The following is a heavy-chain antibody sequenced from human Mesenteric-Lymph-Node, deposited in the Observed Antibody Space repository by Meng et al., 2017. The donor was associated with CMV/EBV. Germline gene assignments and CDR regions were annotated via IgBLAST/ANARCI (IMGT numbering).Heavy chain of an antibody. Sequence: GESLKISCVDSAFSFSRHVMRWVRQAPGKGLEWVSYISSSGSTIYYADSVKGRFTISRDNAKNSLYLQMNSLRAEDTAVYYCAREASSTIFGVVIPNYFDYWGQGTLVTVSS. CDR2: ISSSGSTI. J-gene: IGHJ4*02. CDR1: AFSFSRHV. D-gene: IGHD3-3*01. V-gene: IGHV3-48*03. CDR3: AREASSTIFGVVIPNYFDY.